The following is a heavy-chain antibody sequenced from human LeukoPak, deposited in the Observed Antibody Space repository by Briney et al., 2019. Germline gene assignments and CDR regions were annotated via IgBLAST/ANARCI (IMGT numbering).Heavy chain of an antibody. CDR1: GYTFTSYY. V-gene: IGHV1-2*02. Sequence: ASXKVSCKASGYTFTSYYMHWVGQAPGQGGEWMGGINPNSGGTNYAQKFQGRVTITRDKTIRKAYMELRRLRYDDRDGYYCASGGYSYGYEDYFDYWGQGTLVTVSS. D-gene: IGHD5-18*01. CDR2: INPNSGGT. CDR3: ASGGYSYGYEDYFDY. J-gene: IGHJ4*02.